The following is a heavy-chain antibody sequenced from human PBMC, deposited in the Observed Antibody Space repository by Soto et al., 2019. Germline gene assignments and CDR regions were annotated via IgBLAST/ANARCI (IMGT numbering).Heavy chain of an antibody. J-gene: IGHJ4*02. CDR3: ARETYSSGWTPTFDY. Sequence: QVQLVESGGGVVQPGRSLRLSCAASGFTFSSYAMHWVRQAPGKGLEWVAVISHDGSNKYYADSVKGRFTISRDNSKNTLYLQMNSLRAEDTAVYYCARETYSSGWTPTFDYWGQGTLVTVSS. V-gene: IGHV3-30-3*01. CDR2: ISHDGSNK. D-gene: IGHD6-19*01. CDR1: GFTFSSYA.